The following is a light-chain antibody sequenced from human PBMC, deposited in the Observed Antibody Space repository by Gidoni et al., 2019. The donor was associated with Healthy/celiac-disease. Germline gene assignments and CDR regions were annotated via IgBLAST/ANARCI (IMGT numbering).Light chain of an antibody. J-gene: IGKJ1*01. Sequence: EIVMTQSPATLSVSPGERATLSFRASQSVSSNLAWYQQKPGQAPRLLICGASTRATGIPARFSGSGSGTEFTLTISSLQSEDFAVYYCQQYNNWPPWTFXQXTKVEIK. CDR2: GAS. CDR1: QSVSSN. CDR3: QQYNNWPPWT. V-gene: IGKV3-15*01.